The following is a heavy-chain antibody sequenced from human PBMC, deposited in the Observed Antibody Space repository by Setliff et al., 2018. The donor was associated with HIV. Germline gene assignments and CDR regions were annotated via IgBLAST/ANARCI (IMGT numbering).Heavy chain of an antibody. CDR2: IIPIFGTA. D-gene: IGHD6-19*01. CDR3: ARDSGMAVVGTWRRLDP. J-gene: IGHJ5*02. Sequence: SVKVSCKASGVTFSNYAISWVRQAPGQGLEWMGGIIPIFGTANYARKFQGRVALTTDTSTSTAHMELRNLRSDDTAVYYCARDSGMAVVGTWRRLDPWGQGTLVTVSS. CDR1: GVTFSNYA. V-gene: IGHV1-69*05.